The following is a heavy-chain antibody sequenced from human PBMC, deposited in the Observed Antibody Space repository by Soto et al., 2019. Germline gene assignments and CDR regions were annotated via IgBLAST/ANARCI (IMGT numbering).Heavy chain of an antibody. CDR2: ISYDGSNK. D-gene: IGHD3-3*01. Sequence: GGSLRLSCAASGFTFGGFGMSWVRQVPGKGLEWVAVISYDGSNKYYADSVKGRFTISRDNSKNTLYLQMNSLRAEDTAVYYCARDYDFWSGTSYGMDVWGQGTTVTVSS. J-gene: IGHJ6*02. CDR1: GFTFGGFG. V-gene: IGHV3-30*03. CDR3: ARDYDFWSGTSYGMDV.